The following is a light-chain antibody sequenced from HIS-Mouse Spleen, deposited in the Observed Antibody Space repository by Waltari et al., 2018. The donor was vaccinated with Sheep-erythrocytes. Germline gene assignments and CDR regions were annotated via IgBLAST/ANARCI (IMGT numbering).Light chain of an antibody. J-gene: IGLJ3*02. CDR1: SSDVGSYNL. CDR2: EGS. Sequence: QSALTQPASVSGSPGQSITISCTGTSSDVGSYNLVSWYQQPPGKAPKLMFYEGSKRPSGVSNRFSGSRSGNTASLTISGLQAEDEADYYCCSYAGSSTPWVFGGGTKLTVL. CDR3: CSYAGSSTPWV. V-gene: IGLV2-23*01.